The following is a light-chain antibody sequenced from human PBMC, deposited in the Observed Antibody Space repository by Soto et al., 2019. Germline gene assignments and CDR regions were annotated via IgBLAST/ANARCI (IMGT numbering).Light chain of an antibody. CDR3: QQYNNWPRT. CDR2: GAS. CDR1: QSVSSN. Sequence: IVMTQAPPTLSVSPGERATLSCRASQSVSSNLAWYQQKPGQAPRLLIYGASTRATGIPARFSGSGSGTEFTLTISSLQSEDFAVYYCQQYNNWPRTFGQGTKVDI. V-gene: IGKV3-15*01. J-gene: IGKJ1*01.